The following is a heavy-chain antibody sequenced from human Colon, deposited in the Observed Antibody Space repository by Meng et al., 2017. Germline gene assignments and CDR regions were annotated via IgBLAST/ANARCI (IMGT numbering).Heavy chain of an antibody. CDR2: INHWGSI. CDR1: GGSLTAFY. J-gene: IGHJ4*02. V-gene: IGHV4-34*01. CDR3: ARGRNILRELAKPFDV. Sequence: SETLSSTFAVPGGSLTAFYWSWIRQSPGKGLEWIGEINHWGSINYTLSLRSRVTISLQRSTNQFSLTLTSVAAADTGIYYFARGRNILRELAKPFDVWGQGTLVTVSS. D-gene: IGHD1-26*01.